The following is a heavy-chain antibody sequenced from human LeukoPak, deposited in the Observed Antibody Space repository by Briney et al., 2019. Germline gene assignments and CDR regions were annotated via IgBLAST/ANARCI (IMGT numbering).Heavy chain of an antibody. V-gene: IGHV3-7*01. CDR1: GFTFSRYW. CDR2: IKQDGSEK. D-gene: IGHD1-14*01. Sequence: GGSLRLSCAASGFTFSRYWMSWVRQAPGKGREWGANIKQDGSEKYCLDSVKGRSTISRDNAKNSLYLQMNSLRAEDTAVYYCARETGDFEYWGQGTLVTVSS. J-gene: IGHJ4*02. CDR3: ARETGDFEY.